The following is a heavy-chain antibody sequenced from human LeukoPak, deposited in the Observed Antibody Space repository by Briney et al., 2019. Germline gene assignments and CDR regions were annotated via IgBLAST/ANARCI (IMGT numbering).Heavy chain of an antibody. D-gene: IGHD2-2*01. CDR1: GYTFSNYG. Sequence: GASVKVSCKASGYTFSNYGISWVRQAPGRGLEWMGWISTYNGNTQSAQKFHGRVTMTTDTSTSTAYMELRSLTSDDTAVYYCARIGCSSTTCYGNSVDPWGQGTMVTVSS. CDR3: ARIGCSSTTCYGNSVDP. V-gene: IGHV1-18*01. CDR2: ISTYNGNT. J-gene: IGHJ5*02.